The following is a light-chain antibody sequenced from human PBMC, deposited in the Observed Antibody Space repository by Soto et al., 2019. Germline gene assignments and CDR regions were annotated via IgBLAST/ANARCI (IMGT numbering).Light chain of an antibody. CDR1: QSISSW. Sequence: DIQMAQSPSTLSASVGDRVTITCRASQSISSWLAWYQQKPGKAPKLLIYKASTFQNGVPSRFSGSASGTEFTLTISSLQPDDFATYYGQQYNSYPWTFGHGTKVEIK. CDR2: KAS. J-gene: IGKJ1*01. CDR3: QQYNSYPWT. V-gene: IGKV1-5*03.